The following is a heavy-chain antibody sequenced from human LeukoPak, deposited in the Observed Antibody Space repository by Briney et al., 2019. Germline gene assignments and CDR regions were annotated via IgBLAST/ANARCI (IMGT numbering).Heavy chain of an antibody. J-gene: IGHJ4*02. CDR2: INHSGST. CDR1: GGSFRGYY. CDR3: ARAPSGFAYSFDY. Sequence: PSETLSLTCAVYGGSFRGYYWSWIRQPPGKGLEWIGEINHSGSTNYNPSLKSRVTMSVDTSKNQFSLKLSSVTAADTAVYYCARAPSGFAYSFDYWGQGTLVTVSS. V-gene: IGHV4-34*01. D-gene: IGHD5-12*01.